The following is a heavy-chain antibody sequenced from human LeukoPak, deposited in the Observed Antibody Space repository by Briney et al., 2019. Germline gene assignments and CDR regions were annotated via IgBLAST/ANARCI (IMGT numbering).Heavy chain of an antibody. CDR3: ARWPNVVVTAIHAFDI. Sequence: RPSETLSLTCTVSGGSISSGGYYWSWIRQHPGKGLEWIGYIYYSGSTYYNPSLKSRVTISVDTSKNQFSLKLSSVTAADTAVYYCARWPNVVVTAIHAFDIWGQGTMVTVSS. CDR1: GGSISSGGYY. V-gene: IGHV4-31*03. J-gene: IGHJ3*02. CDR2: IYYSGST. D-gene: IGHD2-21*02.